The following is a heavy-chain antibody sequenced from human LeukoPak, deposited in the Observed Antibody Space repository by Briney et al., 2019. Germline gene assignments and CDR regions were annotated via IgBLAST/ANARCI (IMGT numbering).Heavy chain of an antibody. D-gene: IGHD6-13*01. CDR2: ISSSSSYI. V-gene: IGHV3-21*01. CDR1: GFTFSSYS. CDR3: ARNLGIAAARGAFDI. J-gene: IGHJ3*02. Sequence: PGGSLRLSCAASGFTFSSYSMNWVRQAPRKGLYLVSSISSSSSYIYYADSVKGRFTISRDNAKNSLYLQMNSLRAEDTAVYYCARNLGIAAARGAFDIWGQGTMVTVSS.